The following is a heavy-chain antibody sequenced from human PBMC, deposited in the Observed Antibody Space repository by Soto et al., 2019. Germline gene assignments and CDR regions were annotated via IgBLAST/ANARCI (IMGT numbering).Heavy chain of an antibody. J-gene: IGHJ4*02. CDR2: IDPSDSYT. D-gene: IGHD3-22*01. CDR3: ASFASSGYYYNFEVY. Sequence: GESLKISCKGSGYSFTSYWISWVRQMPGKGLEWMGRIDPSDSYTNYSPSFQGHVTISADKSISTAYLQWSSLKASDTAMYYCASFASSGYYYNFEVYWGQGTLVTVSS. CDR1: GYSFTSYW. V-gene: IGHV5-10-1*01.